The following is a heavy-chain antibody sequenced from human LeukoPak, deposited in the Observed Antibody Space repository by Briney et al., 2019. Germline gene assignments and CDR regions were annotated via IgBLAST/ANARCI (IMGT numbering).Heavy chain of an antibody. V-gene: IGHV4-59*01. Sequence: SETLSLTCTVSGGSISSYYWSWIRQPPGKGLEWIGHIYYSGSTNYNPSLKSRVTISVDTSRNQFSLKLSSVTAADTAVYYCARRIAVAGQFDPWGQGTLVTVSS. D-gene: IGHD6-19*01. CDR3: ARRIAVAGQFDP. CDR1: GGSISSYY. CDR2: IYYSGST. J-gene: IGHJ5*02.